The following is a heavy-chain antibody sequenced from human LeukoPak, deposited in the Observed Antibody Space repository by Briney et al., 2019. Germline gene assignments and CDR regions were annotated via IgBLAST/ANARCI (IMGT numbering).Heavy chain of an antibody. CDR2: ISSSGSTI. V-gene: IGHV3-11*01. CDR1: GFTFSDYY. D-gene: IGHD3-16*02. CDR3: ARVMRDYVWGSYRYIWFDP. J-gene: IGHJ5*02. Sequence: GALRLSCAASGFTFSDYYMSWIRQAPGKGLEWVSYISSSGSTIYYADSVKGRFTISRDNAKNSLYLQMNSLRAEDTAVYYCARVMRDYVWGSYRYIWFDPWGQGTLVTVSS.